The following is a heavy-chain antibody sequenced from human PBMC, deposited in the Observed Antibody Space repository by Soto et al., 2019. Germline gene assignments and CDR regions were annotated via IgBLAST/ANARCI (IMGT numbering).Heavy chain of an antibody. J-gene: IGHJ6*02. V-gene: IGHV1-18*04. CDR2: ISGKNGNT. D-gene: IGHD2-15*01. CDR3: ARVSSSIVVVPDYGMDV. CDR1: GYTFISHG. Sequence: QVQLVQSGVEVKKPGASVKDSCKASGYTFISHGISWVRQAPGQGLEWMGWISGKNGNTNYAQKLQGRVTLTTDTSTSTAYMELRSLRSDDTAVYYCARVSSSIVVVPDYGMDVWGQATTVTVSS.